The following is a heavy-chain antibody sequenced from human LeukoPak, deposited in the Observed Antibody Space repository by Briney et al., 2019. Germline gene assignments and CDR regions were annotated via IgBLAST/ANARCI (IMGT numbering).Heavy chain of an antibody. J-gene: IGHJ5*02. CDR2: INHSGST. CDR3: ARGTANWFGP. Sequence: SETLSLTCAVYGGSFSGYYWSWIRQPPGKGLEWIGEINHSGSTNYNPSLKSRVTISVDTSKNQFSLKLSSVTAADTAVYYCARGTANWFGPWGQGTLVTVSS. CDR1: GGSFSGYY. D-gene: IGHD2-21*02. V-gene: IGHV4-34*01.